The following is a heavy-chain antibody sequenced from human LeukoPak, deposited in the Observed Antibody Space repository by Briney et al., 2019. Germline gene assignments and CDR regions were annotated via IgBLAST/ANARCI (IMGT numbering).Heavy chain of an antibody. CDR3: ATYDSWSGYNIAY. D-gene: IGHD3-3*01. CDR2: INRDGSEE. V-gene: IGHV3-7*03. J-gene: IGHJ4*02. CDR1: GFTLSSRW. Sequence: GGSLRLSCVVSGFTLSSRWMMWVRQAPGKGLEWMTNINRDGSEENYVDSVKGRFTITRDNAENSLYLQMNSLKVEDTAIYYCATYDSWSGYNIAYWGQGTLVTVSS.